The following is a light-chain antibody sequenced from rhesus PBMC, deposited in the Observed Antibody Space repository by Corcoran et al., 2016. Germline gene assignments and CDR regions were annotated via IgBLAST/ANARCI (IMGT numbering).Light chain of an antibody. CDR3: LQDYTAPWT. J-gene: IGKJ1*01. V-gene: IGKV1-94*01. CDR2: AAS. Sequence: DIQMTQSPSSLSASVGDRVTVTCRASQGINKELSRYQQKPGKAPTTLIYAASSLQTGVSSRFRGSGSGTDFTLPISSLQPEDVATYYCLQDYTAPWTFGQGTKVEIK. CDR1: QGINKE.